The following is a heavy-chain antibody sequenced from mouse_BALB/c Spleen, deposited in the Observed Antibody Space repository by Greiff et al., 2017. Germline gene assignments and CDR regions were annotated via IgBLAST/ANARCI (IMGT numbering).Heavy chain of an antibody. CDR3: ASGPYGNYGFAY. Sequence: ESGAELVKPGASVKLSCTASGFNIKDTYMHWVKQRPEQGLEWIGRIDPANGNTKYDPKFQGKATITADTSSNTAYLQLSSLTSEDTAVYYCASGPYGNYGFAYWGQGTLVTVSA. D-gene: IGHD2-1*01. V-gene: IGHV14-3*02. CDR2: IDPANGNT. J-gene: IGHJ3*01. CDR1: GFNIKDTY.